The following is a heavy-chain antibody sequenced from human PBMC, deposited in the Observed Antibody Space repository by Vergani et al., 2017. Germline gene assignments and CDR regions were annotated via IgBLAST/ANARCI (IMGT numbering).Heavy chain of an antibody. CDR1: GFTFSDYY. CDR2: ISSSGSTI. CDR3: ARXHISNYYDSSGYYYRGYYYGMDV. D-gene: IGHD3-22*01. V-gene: IGHV3-11*01. J-gene: IGHJ6*02. Sequence: QVQLVESGGGLVKPGGSLRLSCAASGFTFSDYYMSWIRQAPGKGLEWVSYISSSGSTIYYAYSVKGRFTISRDNAKNSLYLQMNSLRAEDTAVYYCARXHISNYYDSSGYYYRGYYYGMDVWGQGTTVTVSS.